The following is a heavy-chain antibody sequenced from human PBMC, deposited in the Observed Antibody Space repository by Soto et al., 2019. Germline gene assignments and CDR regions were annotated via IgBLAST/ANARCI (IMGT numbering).Heavy chain of an antibody. J-gene: IGHJ4*02. Sequence: QVQVVQSGAEVKKPGASVKVSCKASGYTFTSYVTHWVRQAPGQRPEWMGWINAGNGNTKYSQKFQDRVTITRDTSASTAYMELSSLRSDDTAVYYCARDRNPYYYDKSGFFYADYWGQGTLVTVSS. CDR2: INAGNGNT. V-gene: IGHV1-3*01. D-gene: IGHD3-22*01. CDR3: ARDRNPYYYDKSGFFYADY. CDR1: GYTFTSYV.